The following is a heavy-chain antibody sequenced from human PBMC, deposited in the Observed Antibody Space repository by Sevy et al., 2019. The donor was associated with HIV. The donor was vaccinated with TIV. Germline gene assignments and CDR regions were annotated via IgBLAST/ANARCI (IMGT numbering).Heavy chain of an antibody. CDR3: ATNAGIAAAGRVFDY. J-gene: IGHJ4*02. D-gene: IGHD6-13*01. CDR1: GFTFSDHY. CDR2: TRNKADSYTT. V-gene: IGHV3-72*01. Sequence: GGSLRLSCAASGFTFSDHYMEWVRQAPGKGLEWVGRTRNKADSYTTEYAASVKGRFTISRDDSKNSLYLQINSLKTEDTAVYYCATNAGIAAAGRVFDYWGQGSLVTVSS.